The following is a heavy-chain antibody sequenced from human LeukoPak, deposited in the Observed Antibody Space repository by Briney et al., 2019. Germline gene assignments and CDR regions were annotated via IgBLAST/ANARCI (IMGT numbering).Heavy chain of an antibody. Sequence: GGSLRLSCAASGFTFNNYGMSWVRQAPGKGLEFVSALSSSGGNTYYADSVKGRFTISRDNSKNTMYLQMNSLRAEDTAVYYCARLLTGAFDIWGLGTMVTVSS. J-gene: IGHJ3*02. CDR3: ARLLTGAFDI. CDR1: GFTFNNYG. D-gene: IGHD1-14*01. V-gene: IGHV3-23*01. CDR2: LSSSGGNT.